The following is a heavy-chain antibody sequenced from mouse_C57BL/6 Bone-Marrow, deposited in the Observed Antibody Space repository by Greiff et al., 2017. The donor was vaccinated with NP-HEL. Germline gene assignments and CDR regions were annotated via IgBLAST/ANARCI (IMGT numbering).Heavy chain of an antibody. CDR1: GYTVTSYG. CDR3: ARRYYGSSGGFAY. Sequence: QVQLQQSGAELARPGASVKLSCKASGYTVTSYGISWVKQRTGQGLEWIGEIYPRSGNTYYNEKFKGKATLTADKSSSTAYMELRSLTSEDSAVYFCARRYYGSSGGFAYWGQGTLVTVSA. V-gene: IGHV1-81*01. J-gene: IGHJ3*01. D-gene: IGHD1-1*01. CDR2: IYPRSGNT.